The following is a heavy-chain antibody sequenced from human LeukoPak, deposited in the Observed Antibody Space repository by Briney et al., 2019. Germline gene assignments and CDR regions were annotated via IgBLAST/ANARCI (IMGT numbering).Heavy chain of an antibody. V-gene: IGHV4-39*01. D-gene: IGHD2-2*01. CDR2: IYYSGST. CDR1: GGSISSSGYY. Sequence: SETLSLTCTVSGGSISSSGYYWGWVRQPPGKGLEWIGSIYYSGSTYYNPSLKSRVTISEDTSKNQFSLKLSSVTAADTAVYYCAARYCSSTTCLFDYWGQGTLVSASS. CDR3: AARYCSSTTCLFDY. J-gene: IGHJ4*02.